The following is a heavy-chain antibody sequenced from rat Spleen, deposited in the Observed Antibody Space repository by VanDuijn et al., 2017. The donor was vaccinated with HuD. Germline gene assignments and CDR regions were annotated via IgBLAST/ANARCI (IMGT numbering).Heavy chain of an antibody. CDR2: IIYDGTIT. V-gene: IGHV5-17*01. CDR3: ARETGYNSYFDY. J-gene: IGHJ2*01. D-gene: IGHD1-4*01. Sequence: EVQLVESGGGLIQPGRSLKISCAASGFTFGDFGMAWVRQPPKKGLEWVATIIYDGTITNYRDSVKGRFTISRDNAKSTLFLQMNSLRSEDTATYYCARETGYNSYFDYWGQGVLVTVSS. CDR1: GFTFGDFG.